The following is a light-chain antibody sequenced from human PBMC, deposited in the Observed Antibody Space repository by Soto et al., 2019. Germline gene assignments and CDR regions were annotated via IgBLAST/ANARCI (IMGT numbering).Light chain of an antibody. V-gene: IGKV3-11*01. Sequence: EIVLTQSPVTLSLSPGERATLSCRASQYISGYLAWYQQKPGQAPRLLIYDVSNRATGIPARFSGSGSGTDFTLTISSLEPEDFAIYYCQQRDYWQVTFGQGTRLEI. J-gene: IGKJ5*01. CDR3: QQRDYWQVT. CDR1: QYISGY. CDR2: DVS.